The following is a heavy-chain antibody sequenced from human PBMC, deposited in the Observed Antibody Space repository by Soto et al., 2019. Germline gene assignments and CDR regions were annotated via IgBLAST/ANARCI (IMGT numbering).Heavy chain of an antibody. J-gene: IGHJ6*03. V-gene: IGHV4-31*03. CDR2: IYYSGST. CDR3: ARVPRGRFGYYYMDV. D-gene: IGHD3-3*01. CDR1: GGSISSGGYY. Sequence: PSETLSLTCTVSGGSISSGGYYWSWIRQHPGKGLEWIGYIYYSGSTYYNPSLKSRVTISVDTSKNQFSLKLSSVTAADTAVYYCARVPRGRFGYYYMDVWGKGTTVTVSS.